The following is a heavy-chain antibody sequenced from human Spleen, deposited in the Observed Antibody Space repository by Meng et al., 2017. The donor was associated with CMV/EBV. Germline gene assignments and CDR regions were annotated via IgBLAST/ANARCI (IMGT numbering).Heavy chain of an antibody. Sequence: SGPTLVKPTQTLTLTCTFSGFSLTTTGVGVGWIRQPPGKALEWLALVYWNHDKRYSPSLKSRLTITKDTSKNQVVLTMTNMDPVDTATYYCAHSLFRQDPQPFDPWGQGTLVTVS. J-gene: IGHJ5*02. CDR2: VYWNHDK. V-gene: IGHV2-5*01. D-gene: IGHD2-21*01. CDR1: GFSLTTTGVG. CDR3: AHSLFRQDPQPFDP.